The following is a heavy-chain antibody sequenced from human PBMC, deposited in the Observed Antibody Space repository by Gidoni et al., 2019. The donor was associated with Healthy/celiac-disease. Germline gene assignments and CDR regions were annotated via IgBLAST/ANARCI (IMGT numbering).Heavy chain of an antibody. J-gene: IGHJ4*02. CDR2: IKSKTDGGTT. V-gene: IGHV3-15*01. Sequence: EVQLVESGGGLVKPGGSLSLSCAASGFTFSTAWLSWVRQAPGKGLEWVGRIKSKTDGGTTDCAAPVKGRFTISRDDSKNTLYLQMNSLKTEYTAVYYCTTDPLLHDGGTWGQGTLVTVSS. D-gene: IGHD3-16*01. CDR3: TTDPLLHDGGT. CDR1: GFTFSTAW.